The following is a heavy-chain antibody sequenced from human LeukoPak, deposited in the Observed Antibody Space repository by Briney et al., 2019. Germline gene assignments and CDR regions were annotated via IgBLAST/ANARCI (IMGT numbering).Heavy chain of an antibody. V-gene: IGHV1-2*02. J-gene: IGHJ6*03. CDR1: GYTFTDYY. CDR2: INPNSGGT. CDR3: ARGWPGGYSSGWYSDYMDV. Sequence: ASVKVSCKASGYTFTDYYMHWVRQAPGQGLQWMGWINPNSGGTNYAQKFQGRVTMTRDTSINTAYMELSRLRSDDTAVYYCARGWPGGYSSGWYSDYMDVWGKGTTVTVSS. D-gene: IGHD6-19*01.